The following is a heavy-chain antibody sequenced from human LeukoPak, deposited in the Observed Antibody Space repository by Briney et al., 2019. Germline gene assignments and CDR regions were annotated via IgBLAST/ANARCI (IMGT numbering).Heavy chain of an antibody. J-gene: IGHJ6*02. D-gene: IGHD6-13*01. CDR3: ARDGIAAAGTYYYYYGMDV. V-gene: IGHV1-8*01. CDR2: MNPNSGNT. CDR1: GYIFTSDD. Sequence: ASVKVSCKASGYIFTSDDINWVRQATGQGLEWMGWMNPNSGNTGYAQKFQGRVTMTRNTSISTAYMELSSLRSEDTAVYYCARDGIAAAGTYYYYYGMDVWGQGTTVTVSS.